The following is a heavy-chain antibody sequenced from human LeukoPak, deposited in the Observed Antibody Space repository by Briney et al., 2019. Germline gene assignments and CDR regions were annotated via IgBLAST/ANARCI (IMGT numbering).Heavy chain of an antibody. CDR1: GASVINQY. CDR2: IYHTGRT. J-gene: IGHJ4*02. D-gene: IGHD1-1*01. CDR3: ASLEEYGSTHY. Sequence: SETLSLKCTVSGASVINQYWSWIRQSPGKRLEWIGYIYHTGRTKYNPSLESRVTISVDTSGNQLSLTLSSVTAADTAVYYCASLEEYGSTHYWGQGILVAVSS. V-gene: IGHV4-59*02.